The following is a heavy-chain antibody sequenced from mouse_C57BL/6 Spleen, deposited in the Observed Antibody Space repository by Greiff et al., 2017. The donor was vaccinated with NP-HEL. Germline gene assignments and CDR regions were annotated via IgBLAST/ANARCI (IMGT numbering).Heavy chain of an antibody. CDR3: ARGINCDGTGSYYAMDY. CDR1: GYAFTNYL. CDR2: INPGSGGT. J-gene: IGHJ4*01. V-gene: IGHV1-54*01. D-gene: IGHD4-1*02. Sequence: QVQLQQSGAELVRPGTSVKVSCKASGYAFTNYLIEWVKQRPGQGLEWIGVINPGSGGTNYNEKFKGKATLTADKSSSTAYMQLSSLTSEDSAVYFCARGINCDGTGSYYAMDYWGQGTSVTVSS.